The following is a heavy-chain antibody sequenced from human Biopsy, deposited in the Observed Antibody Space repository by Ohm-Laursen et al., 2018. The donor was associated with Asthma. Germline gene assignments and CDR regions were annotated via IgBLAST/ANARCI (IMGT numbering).Heavy chain of an antibody. CDR3: ARGDSSNWSHYYFDY. CDR1: GFAASRDH. V-gene: IGHV3-53*01. CDR2: IYSGGTS. D-gene: IGHD3-22*01. Sequence: SLRLSCAASGFAASRDHMFWVRQAPGNGLEWVSVIYSGGTSHTADSVRGRFTISRDYSKNTLYLQMHSLRAEDTAVYYCARGDSSNWSHYYFDYWGQRALVTVSS. J-gene: IGHJ4*02.